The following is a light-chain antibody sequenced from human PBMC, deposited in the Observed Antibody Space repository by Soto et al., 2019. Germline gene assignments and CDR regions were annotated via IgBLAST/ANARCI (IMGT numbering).Light chain of an antibody. Sequence: EIVLTQSPGTLSLSPGERATLSCRARQTISNSYSAWYQQTPGQAPRLLSYGASTRATGIPERFSGSGSGTYFTLTISRLEPGDFAVYYCQVYGDSAPTFGQGTKVEIK. J-gene: IGKJ1*01. CDR1: QTISNSY. V-gene: IGKV3-20*01. CDR2: GAS. CDR3: QVYGDSAPT.